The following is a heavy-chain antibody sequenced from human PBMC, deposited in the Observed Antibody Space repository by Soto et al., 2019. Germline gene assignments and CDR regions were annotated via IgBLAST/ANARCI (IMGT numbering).Heavy chain of an antibody. CDR2: IYYSGTT. CDR1: GDSISSSFYY. V-gene: IGHV4-39*07. J-gene: IGHJ4*02. Sequence: SETLSLTCNVSGDSISSSFYYWGWIRQPPGKGLEWIGAIYYSGTTYYNPSLKSRATISVDTSKNQFSLKLSSVTAADTAVYYCARVGSAPPSYYFDYWGQGTLVTFSS. CDR3: ARVGSAPPSYYFDY. D-gene: IGHD3-10*01.